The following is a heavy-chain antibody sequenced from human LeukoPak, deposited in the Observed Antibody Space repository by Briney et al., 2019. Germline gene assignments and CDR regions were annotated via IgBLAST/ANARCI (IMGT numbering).Heavy chain of an antibody. V-gene: IGHV3-74*01. D-gene: IGHD3-22*01. J-gene: IGHJ4*02. CDR2: INSDGSRT. CDR1: GFTFSSYW. Sequence: GGSLRLSCAASGFTFSSYWMHWVRQAPGKGLVWVSRINSDGSRTSYADSVKGRFTISRDSAKNTLYLQMNSLRAEDTAVYYCARRRAYYYDSSGYYPFDYWGQGTLVTVSS. CDR3: ARRRAYYYDSSGYYPFDY.